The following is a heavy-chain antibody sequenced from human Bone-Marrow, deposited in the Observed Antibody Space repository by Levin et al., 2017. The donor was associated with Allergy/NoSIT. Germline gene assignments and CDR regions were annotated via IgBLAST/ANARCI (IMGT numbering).Heavy chain of an antibody. J-gene: IGHJ4*02. Sequence: SETLSLTCTVSGGSISSSSYYWGWIRQPPGKGLEWIGSIYYSGSTYYNPSLKSRVTISVDTSKNQFSLKLSSVTAADTAVYYCARHPVGYFDWVLAGFDYWGQGTLVTVSS. CDR3: ARHPVGYFDWVLAGFDY. CDR1: GGSISSSSYY. D-gene: IGHD3-9*01. CDR2: IYYSGST. V-gene: IGHV4-39*01.